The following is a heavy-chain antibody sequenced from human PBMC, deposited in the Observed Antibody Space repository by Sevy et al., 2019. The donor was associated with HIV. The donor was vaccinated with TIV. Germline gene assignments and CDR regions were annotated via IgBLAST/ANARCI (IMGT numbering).Heavy chain of an antibody. V-gene: IGHV3-30*04. CDR2: ISYDGIIK. CDR1: GFTFNTHA. D-gene: IGHD6-19*01. Sequence: GGSLRLSCAASGFTFNTHAMHWVRQAPGKGLEWVALISYDGIIKYYADSVKGRLTFSRDNSKNTLSLQMNGLGVEDTAVYYCAREGGYTSAWWPGNHWGQGTLVTVSS. CDR3: AREGGYTSAWWPGNH. J-gene: IGHJ4*02.